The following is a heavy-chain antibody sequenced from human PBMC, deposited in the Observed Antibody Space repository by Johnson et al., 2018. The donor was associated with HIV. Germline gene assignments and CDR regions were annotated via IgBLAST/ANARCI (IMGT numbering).Heavy chain of an antibody. D-gene: IGHD6-19*01. CDR1: GFTFSSYA. CDR3: AKDRSTGWYPAFDI. V-gene: IGHV3-23*04. J-gene: IGHJ3*02. CDR2: ISGRGGST. Sequence: VQLVEPGGGLIQPGGSLRLSCEASGFTFSSYAMNWVRQAPGKGLEWVSAISGRGGSTYYADSVKGRFTIARDNSKNTLYHQMNSLRAEDTALYYCAKDRSTGWYPAFDIWGQGTMVTVSS.